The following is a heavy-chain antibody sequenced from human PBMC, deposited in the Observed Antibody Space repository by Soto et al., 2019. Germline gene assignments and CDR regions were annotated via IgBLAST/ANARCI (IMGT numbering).Heavy chain of an antibody. V-gene: IGHV3-30*18. CDR1: GLTISNYG. CDR3: AKGGSWSGHN. D-gene: IGHD3-3*01. Sequence: QVQLVESGGGVVQPGRSLRLSCAASGLTISNYGMHWVRQAPGKGLEWVAVISHDGSNKYYADSVKGRFTISRDNSKNTLYLQMNSLRAEDTAVYYCAKGGSWSGHNWGQGTLVTVSS. CDR2: ISHDGSNK. J-gene: IGHJ4*02.